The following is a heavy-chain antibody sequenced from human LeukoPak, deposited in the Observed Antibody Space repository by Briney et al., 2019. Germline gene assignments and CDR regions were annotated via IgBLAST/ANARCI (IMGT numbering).Heavy chain of an antibody. CDR2: IIPIFGTA. CDR3: ARGRKSWIFDY. Sequence: ASVKVSCKASGGTFSSYAISWVRQAPGQGLEWMGGIIPIFGTANYAQKFQGRVTITADKSTGTAYMELSSLRSEDTAVYYCARGRKSWIFDYWGQGTLVTASS. V-gene: IGHV1-69*06. CDR1: GGTFSSYA. J-gene: IGHJ4*02. D-gene: IGHD6-13*01.